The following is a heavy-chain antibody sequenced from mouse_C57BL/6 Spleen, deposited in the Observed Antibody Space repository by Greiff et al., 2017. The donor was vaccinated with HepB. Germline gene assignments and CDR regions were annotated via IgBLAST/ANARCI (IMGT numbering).Heavy chain of an antibody. CDR2: ISSGSSTI. Sequence: DVHLVESGGGFVKPGGSLKLSCAASGFTFSDYGMHWVRQAPEQGLEWVAYISSGSSTIYYADTVKGRFTISRDNAKNTLFLQMTSLRSEDTAMYYGARRVYFDYWGQGTTLTVSS. CDR1: GFTFSDYG. V-gene: IGHV5-17*01. J-gene: IGHJ2*01. CDR3: ARRVYFDY.